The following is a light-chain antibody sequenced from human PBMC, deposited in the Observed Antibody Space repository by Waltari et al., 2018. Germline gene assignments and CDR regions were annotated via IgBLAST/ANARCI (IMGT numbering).Light chain of an antibody. Sequence: DIQMTQSPSSLSASVGDRVTITCRASQSISRYLNWYQQKPGTAPKLLIYAASSLQTGVPSRFSGIGSGTDFTLTLSSLQPEDCATYYCQHGYRPPRTFGQGTKVEIK. V-gene: IGKV1-39*01. CDR3: QHGYRPPRT. CDR2: AAS. CDR1: QSISRY. J-gene: IGKJ1*01.